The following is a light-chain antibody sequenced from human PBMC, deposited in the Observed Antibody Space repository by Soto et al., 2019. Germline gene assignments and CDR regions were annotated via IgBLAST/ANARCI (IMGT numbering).Light chain of an antibody. CDR3: QQRQYWPPIT. CDR2: GAS. CDR1: QSVSSN. J-gene: IGKJ5*01. Sequence: EIALTQPPGTLSLSPVERANLSCSSSQSVSSNLAWYQQKPGQAPRLLIYGASTRATGIPARFSGSGSGTDFTLTISRLEPEDCAIYYCQQRQYWPPITFGQGTRLEIK. V-gene: IGKV3-15*01.